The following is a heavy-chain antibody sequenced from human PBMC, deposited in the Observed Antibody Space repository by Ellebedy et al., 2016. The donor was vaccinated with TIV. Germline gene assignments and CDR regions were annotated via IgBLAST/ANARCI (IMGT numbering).Heavy chain of an antibody. CDR2: IKQDGNEK. V-gene: IGHV3-7*01. Sequence: GGSLRLXXAASGFTFSSYWMSWVRQAPGKGLEWVANIKQDGNEKYYVDSVKGRFTISKDNAKNSVYLQMNSLRAEDTAVYYCARENFYGMDVWGQGTTVTVSS. CDR3: ARENFYGMDV. J-gene: IGHJ6*02. CDR1: GFTFSSYW.